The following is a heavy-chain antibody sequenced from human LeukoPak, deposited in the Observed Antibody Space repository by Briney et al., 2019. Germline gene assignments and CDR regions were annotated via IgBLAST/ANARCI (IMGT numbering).Heavy chain of an antibody. Sequence: PGGSLRLSCAASGFTFSSYSMNWVRQAPGKGLVWVSFISSSSSYIYYEDSVKGRFTISRDNAKNSLYLQMNSLRAEDTAVYYCARDATPSYYDFWSGYVYYFDYWGQGTLVTVSS. V-gene: IGHV3-21*01. CDR1: GFTFSSYS. CDR2: ISSSSSYI. D-gene: IGHD3-3*01. J-gene: IGHJ4*02. CDR3: ARDATPSYYDFWSGYVYYFDY.